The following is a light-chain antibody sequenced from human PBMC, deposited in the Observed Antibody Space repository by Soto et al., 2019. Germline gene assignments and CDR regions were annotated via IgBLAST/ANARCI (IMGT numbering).Light chain of an antibody. CDR1: QSVSSY. Sequence: EIVLTQSPATLSLSPGEXATLSCRASQSVSSYLAWYQQKPGQAPRLLIYDASNRATGIPARFSGSGSGTDFTLTISSLEPEDFAVYYCQQRSNWPPITFGGGTKVDIK. CDR3: QQRSNWPPIT. CDR2: DAS. V-gene: IGKV3-11*01. J-gene: IGKJ4*01.